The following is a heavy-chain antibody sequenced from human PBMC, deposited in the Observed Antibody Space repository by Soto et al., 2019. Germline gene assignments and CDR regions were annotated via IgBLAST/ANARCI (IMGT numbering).Heavy chain of an antibody. CDR3: AKDSGYNYGYFRWFDP. CDR2: IFYSGST. CDR1: GGSISNYY. D-gene: IGHD5-18*01. J-gene: IGHJ5*02. V-gene: IGHV4-59*01. Sequence: QVHLQESGPRLVKPSETLSLTCTVSGGSISNYYWSWIRQPPGRGLEWIGHIFYSGSTNYNPALKSRVTISVDTSKGQFSLKLSPVTAADTAVYYCAKDSGYNYGYFRWFDPWGQGTLVTVSS.